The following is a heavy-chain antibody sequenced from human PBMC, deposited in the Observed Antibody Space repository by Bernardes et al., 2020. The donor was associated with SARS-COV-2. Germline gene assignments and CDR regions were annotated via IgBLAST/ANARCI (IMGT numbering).Heavy chain of an antibody. D-gene: IGHD5-12*01. CDR3: ARSRIVATNWYYYGMDV. CDR2: IDWDDDK. CDR1: GFSLSTSGMC. Sequence: SGPTLLKPTQTLTLTCTFSGFSLSTSGMCVSWIRQPPGKALEWLARIDWDDDKYYSTSLKTRLTISKDTSKNQVVLTMTNMDPVDTATYYCARSRIVATNWYYYGMDVWGQGTTVTVSS. V-gene: IGHV2-70*11. J-gene: IGHJ6*02.